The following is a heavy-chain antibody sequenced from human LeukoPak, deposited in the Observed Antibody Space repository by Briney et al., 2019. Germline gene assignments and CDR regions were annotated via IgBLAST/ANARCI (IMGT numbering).Heavy chain of an antibody. Sequence: SVKVSCKASGGTFSSYAISWVRQAPGQGLEWMGGIIPIFGTANYAQKFQGRVTITADESTSTAYMELSSLRSEDTAVYYCASFGQLVPPFDYWGQGTLVTVSS. D-gene: IGHD6-6*01. CDR3: ASFGQLVPPFDY. V-gene: IGHV1-69*01. CDR1: GGTFSSYA. J-gene: IGHJ4*02. CDR2: IIPIFGTA.